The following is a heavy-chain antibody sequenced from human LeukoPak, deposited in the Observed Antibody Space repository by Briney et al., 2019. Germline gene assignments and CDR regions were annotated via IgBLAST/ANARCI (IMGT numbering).Heavy chain of an antibody. V-gene: IGHV3-23*01. Sequence: PGGTLRLSCAASGFTFSSYGMSWVRQAPGKGLEWVSAISGSGGSTYYADSVKGRFTISRDNSKNTLYLQMNSLRAEDTAVYYCAKDDGSGSYLLVVWGQGTLVTVSS. CDR2: ISGSGGST. J-gene: IGHJ4*02. CDR1: GFTFSSYG. D-gene: IGHD3-10*01. CDR3: AKDDGSGSYLLVV.